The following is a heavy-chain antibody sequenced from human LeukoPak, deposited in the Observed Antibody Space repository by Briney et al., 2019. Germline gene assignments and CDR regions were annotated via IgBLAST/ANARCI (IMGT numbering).Heavy chain of an antibody. CDR1: GFTFSSYA. V-gene: IGHV3-23*01. CDR2: ISGSGGST. J-gene: IGHJ1*01. Sequence: GRSLRLSCAASGFTFSSYAMSWVRQAPGKGLEWVSAISGSGGSTYYADSVKGRFTISRDNSKNTLYLQMNSLRAEDTAVYYCAKEHDDYVWGSYRPKYAEYFQHWGQGTLVTVSS. CDR3: AKEHDDYVWGSYRPKYAEYFQH. D-gene: IGHD3-16*02.